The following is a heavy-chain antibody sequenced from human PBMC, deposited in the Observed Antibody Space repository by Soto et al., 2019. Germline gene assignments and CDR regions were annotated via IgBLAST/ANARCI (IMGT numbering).Heavy chain of an antibody. Sequence: EVQLVESGGGLVQPGRSLRLSCAASGFTFDDYAMHWVRQAPGKGLEWVSGISWNSGSIGYADSVKGRFTISRDNAKNSLYLQMNSLRAEDTALYYCAKDMDYYGSGSFGAFDIWGQGTMVTVSS. CDR1: GFTFDDYA. V-gene: IGHV3-9*01. D-gene: IGHD3-10*01. J-gene: IGHJ3*02. CDR3: AKDMDYYGSGSFGAFDI. CDR2: ISWNSGSI.